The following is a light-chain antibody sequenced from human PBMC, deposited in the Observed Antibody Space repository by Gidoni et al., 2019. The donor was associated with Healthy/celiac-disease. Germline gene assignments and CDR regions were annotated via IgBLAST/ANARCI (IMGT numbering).Light chain of an antibody. CDR3: QQYNNWLIT. CDR2: GAS. V-gene: IGKV3-15*01. J-gene: IGKJ3*01. Sequence: EIVITQSPATLSVSPGERATLSCRASQSVSSNLAWYQQKPGQAPRLLIYGASTRATGIPARFSGSGSGTEFTLTISSLQSEDFAVYYCQQYNNWLITFGPGTKVDIK. CDR1: QSVSSN.